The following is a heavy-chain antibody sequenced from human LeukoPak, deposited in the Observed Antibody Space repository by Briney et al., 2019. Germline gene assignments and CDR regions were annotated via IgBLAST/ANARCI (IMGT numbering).Heavy chain of an antibody. D-gene: IGHD3-3*01. CDR3: VKTGKITIFGVLALNGDYHYYYMDV. J-gene: IGHJ6*03. V-gene: IGHV3-23*01. Sequence: PGGSLRLSCAASGFTFSSYAMSWVRQAPGKGLEWVSAISGSGGSTYYADSVKGRFTISRDNSKNTLYLQMNSLRAEDTAVYYFVKTGKITIFGVLALNGDYHYYYMDVWGKGTTVTVSS. CDR1: GFTFSSYA. CDR2: ISGSGGST.